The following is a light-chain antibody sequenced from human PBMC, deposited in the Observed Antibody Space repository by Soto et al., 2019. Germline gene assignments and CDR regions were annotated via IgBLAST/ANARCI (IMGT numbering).Light chain of an antibody. CDR3: QQYAESPLT. CDR2: GAS. J-gene: IGKJ4*01. Sequence: EIVLTQSPGTLSVSPGERATLSCRASQSVGRNYLAWYQQKPGQAPRLLVYGASSRATGIPDRFSGSASGTDFPLPISRLEPEDFAVYYSQQYAESPLTFGGGTKVETK. CDR1: QSVGRNY. V-gene: IGKV3-20*01.